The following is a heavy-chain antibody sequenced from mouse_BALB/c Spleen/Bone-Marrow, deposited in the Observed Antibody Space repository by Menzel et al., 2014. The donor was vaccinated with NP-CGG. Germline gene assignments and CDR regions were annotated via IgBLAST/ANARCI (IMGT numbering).Heavy chain of an antibody. CDR1: GYTFTNYW. CDR2: IFPGIGTT. V-gene: IGHV1S132*01. J-gene: IGHJ2*01. CDR3: ARGGNYGY. Sequence: QVQLQQSGAELVKPGASVKLSCKTSGYTFTNYWIQWVKRRPGQGLGWIGEIFPGIGTTYYNEKLKGKATLTIDTSSSTAYTQLSSLTPEDSAVYFCARGGNYGYWGQGTTLTVSS. D-gene: IGHD2-1*01.